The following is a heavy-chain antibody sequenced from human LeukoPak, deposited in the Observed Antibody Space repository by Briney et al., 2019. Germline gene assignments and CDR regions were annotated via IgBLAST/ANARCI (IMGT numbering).Heavy chain of an antibody. D-gene: IGHD3-3*01. J-gene: IGHJ6*03. CDR2: MNPNSGNT. V-gene: IGHV1-8*01. CDR3: ARGVRGDFWIGGYYYMDV. CDR1: GYTPTSDD. Sequence: ASVNLSCKASGYTPTSDDIKWARHATGQALERMRWMNPNSGNTGYAQKFQGRVTMTRNTSISTAYMELSSLRSEDTAVDYCARGVRGDFWIGGYYYMDVWGKGTTVTISS.